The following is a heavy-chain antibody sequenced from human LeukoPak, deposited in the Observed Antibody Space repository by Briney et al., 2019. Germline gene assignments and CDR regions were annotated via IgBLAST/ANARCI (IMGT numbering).Heavy chain of an antibody. D-gene: IGHD3-16*01. Sequence: PGGSLRLSCAASGFTFSNYWMHWVRQAPGKGLVWVSRINSDGNSTNYADSVKGRFTISRDNAKNTLYLQMNSLRAEDTAVYYCATDYDEAYDYWGQGTLVTVSS. CDR3: ATDYDEAYDY. J-gene: IGHJ4*02. V-gene: IGHV3-74*01. CDR1: GFTFSNYW. CDR2: INSDGNST.